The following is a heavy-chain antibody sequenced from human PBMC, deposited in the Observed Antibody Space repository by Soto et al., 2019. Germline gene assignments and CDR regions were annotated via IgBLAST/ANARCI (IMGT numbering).Heavy chain of an antibody. CDR2: INHSGST. CDR3: AREALVVVAAERDDFDI. V-gene: IGHV4-34*01. J-gene: IGHJ3*02. Sequence: PSETLSLTCAVSGGSFSGYYWSWIRQPPGKGLEWIGEINHSGSTNYNPSLKSRVTISVDTSKNQFSLKLSSVTAADTAVYYCAREALVVVAAERDDFDIWGKGTMVTVSS. CDR1: GGSFSGYY. D-gene: IGHD2-15*01.